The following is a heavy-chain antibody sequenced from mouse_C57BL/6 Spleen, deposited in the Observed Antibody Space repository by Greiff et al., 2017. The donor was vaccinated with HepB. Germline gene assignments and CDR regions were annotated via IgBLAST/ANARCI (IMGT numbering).Heavy chain of an antibody. V-gene: IGHV1-85*01. J-gene: IGHJ4*01. CDR2: IYPRDGST. CDR1: GYTFTSYD. CDR3: ARAGADLLWLRGAMDY. D-gene: IGHD2-2*01. Sequence: QVQLQHSGPELVKPGASVKLSCKASGYTFTSYDINWVKQRPGQGLEWIGWIYPRDGSTKYNEKFKGKATLTVDTSSSTAYMELHSLTSEDSAVYFCARAGADLLWLRGAMDYWGQGTSVTVSS.